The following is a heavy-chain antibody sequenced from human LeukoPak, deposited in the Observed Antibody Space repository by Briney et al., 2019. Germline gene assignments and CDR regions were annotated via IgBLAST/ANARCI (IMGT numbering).Heavy chain of an antibody. Sequence: SETLSLTCTVSGGSISSGSYYWSWIRQPAGKGLEWIGRIYTSGSTNYNPSLKSRVTISVDTSKNQFSLKLSSVTAADTAVYYCARDAGYLPYSSGWYGYWGQGTLVTVSS. CDR1: GGSISSGSYY. D-gene: IGHD6-19*01. CDR3: ARDAGYLPYSSGWYGY. J-gene: IGHJ4*02. V-gene: IGHV4-61*02. CDR2: IYTSGST.